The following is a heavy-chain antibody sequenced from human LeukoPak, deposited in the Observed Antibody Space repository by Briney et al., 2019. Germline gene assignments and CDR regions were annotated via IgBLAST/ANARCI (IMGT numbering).Heavy chain of an antibody. CDR2: IYYSGNT. D-gene: IGHD3-22*01. V-gene: IGHV4-39*07. CDR3: ARESYYDSSGYSHDAFDI. J-gene: IGHJ3*02. CDR1: GGSISSSSYY. Sequence: PSETLSLTCTVSGGSISSSSYYWAWIRQPPGKGLEWIGSIYYSGNTYYKSSLKSRVTIAVDTSKNQFSLKLNSVTAADTAVYYCARESYYDSSGYSHDAFDIWGQGTMVTVSS.